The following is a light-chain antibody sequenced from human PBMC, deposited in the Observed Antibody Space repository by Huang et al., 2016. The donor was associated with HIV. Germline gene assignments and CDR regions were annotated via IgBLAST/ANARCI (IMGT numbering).Light chain of an antibody. CDR3: QQSYGIPRT. J-gene: IGKJ2*01. CDR2: GTS. Sequence: DIQMTQSPSSLSASVGDTVIITCRASQNISKYLNLYQQVPGRAPKLLIYGTSNLQRGVSLMRFSCRASGTDFTLTITSLQPEDAATYFCQQSYGIPRTFGLGT. V-gene: IGKV1-39*01. CDR1: QNISKY.